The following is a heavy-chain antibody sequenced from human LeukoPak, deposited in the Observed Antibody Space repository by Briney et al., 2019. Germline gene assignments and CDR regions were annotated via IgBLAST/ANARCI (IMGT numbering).Heavy chain of an antibody. V-gene: IGHV1-2*02. Sequence: GASVKVSCKASGGTFSNYAITWVRQAPGQGLEWMGWINPNSGGTNYAQKFQGRVTMTRDTSISTAYMELSRLRSDDTAVYYCGGGVGVWSDAFDIWGQGTMVTVSS. CDR2: INPNSGGT. J-gene: IGHJ3*02. CDR1: GGTFSNYA. D-gene: IGHD1-26*01. CDR3: GGGVGVWSDAFDI.